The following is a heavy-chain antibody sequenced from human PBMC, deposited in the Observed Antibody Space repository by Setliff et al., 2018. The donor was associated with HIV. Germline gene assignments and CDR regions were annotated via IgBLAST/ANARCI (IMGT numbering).Heavy chain of an antibody. CDR3: AKDIVVVIGPPFQH. CDR2: ISGSGGST. D-gene: IGHD3-22*01. V-gene: IGHV3-23*01. J-gene: IGHJ1*01. CDR1: GFTFSSYA. Sequence: ETLSLSCAASGFTFSSYAMSWVRQAPGKGLEWVSAISGSGGSTYYADSVKGRFTISRDNSKNTLYLQMNSLRAEDTAVYYCAKDIVVVIGPPFQHWGQGTLVTVSS.